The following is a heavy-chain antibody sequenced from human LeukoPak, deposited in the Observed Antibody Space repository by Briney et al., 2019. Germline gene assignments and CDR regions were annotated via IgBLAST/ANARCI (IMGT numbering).Heavy chain of an antibody. J-gene: IGHJ4*02. CDR1: GGTFSSYA. D-gene: IGHD1-26*01. Sequence: ASVKVSCKASGGTFSSYAISWVRQAPGQGLEWMGGIIPIFGTANYAQKFQGRVTITADESTSTAYMELSSLRSEDTAVYYCVRDGVGATSVYWGQGTLVTVSS. V-gene: IGHV1-69*13. CDR2: IIPIFGTA. CDR3: VRDGVGATSVY.